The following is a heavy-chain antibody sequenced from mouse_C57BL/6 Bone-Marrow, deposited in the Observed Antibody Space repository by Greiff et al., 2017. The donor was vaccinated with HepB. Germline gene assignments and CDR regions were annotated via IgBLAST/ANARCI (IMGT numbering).Heavy chain of an antibody. V-gene: IGHV1-69*01. CDR2: IDPSDSYT. CDR3: ARRATVVAPSYYAMDY. J-gene: IGHJ4*01. CDR1: GYTFTSYW. Sequence: QVQLQQPGAELVMPGASVKLSCKASGYTFTSYWMHWVKQRPGQGLEWIGEIDPSDSYTNYNQKFKGKSTLTVDKSSSTAYMQLSSLTSEDSAVYYCARRATVVAPSYYAMDYWGQGTSVTVSS. D-gene: IGHD1-1*01.